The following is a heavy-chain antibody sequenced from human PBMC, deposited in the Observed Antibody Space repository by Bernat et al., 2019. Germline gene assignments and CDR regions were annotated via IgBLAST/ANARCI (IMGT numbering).Heavy chain of an antibody. CDR2: LKSKTEGGTT. CDR1: GFTFNNAW. Sequence: EVQLVESGGGLVEPGGSLRLSCGASGFTFNNAWMSWVRQAPGEGLEWVGRLKSKTEGGTTDYAAPVKGRFTISRDDSKNTLYLQMNSLKTEDTGVYYCTTEAIVVVTAVDYWGQGTLVTVSS. CDR3: TTEAIVVVTAVDY. J-gene: IGHJ4*02. D-gene: IGHD2-21*02. V-gene: IGHV3-15*01.